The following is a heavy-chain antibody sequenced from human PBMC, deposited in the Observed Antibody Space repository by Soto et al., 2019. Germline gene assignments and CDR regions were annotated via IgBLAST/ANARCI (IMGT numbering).Heavy chain of an antibody. CDR3: ASHRIAADVFDI. V-gene: IGHV5-10-1*03. D-gene: IGHD6-13*01. Sequence: EVQLVQSGAEVKKPGESLRISCKGSGYTFTNYWITWVRQMPGKGLEWMGRIDCSDSYTNYSPSVQGHVTISADKSINTAYLPWSSLKASDTAMYDCASHRIAADVFDIWGQGTMVTVSS. CDR2: IDCSDSYT. CDR1: GYTFTNYW. J-gene: IGHJ3*02.